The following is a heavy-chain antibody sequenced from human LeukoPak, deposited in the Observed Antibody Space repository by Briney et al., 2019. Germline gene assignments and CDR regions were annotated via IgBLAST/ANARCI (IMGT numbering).Heavy chain of an antibody. Sequence: ASVKVSCKASGYTFTGYYMHWVRQAPGQGLEWMGWINPNSGGTNYAQKFQGRVTMTRDTSISTAYMGLSRLRSDDTAVYYRARNSSSWFDFDYWGQGTLVTVSS. V-gene: IGHV1-2*02. CDR2: INPNSGGT. J-gene: IGHJ4*02. CDR3: ARNSSSWFDFDY. CDR1: GYTFTGYY. D-gene: IGHD6-13*01.